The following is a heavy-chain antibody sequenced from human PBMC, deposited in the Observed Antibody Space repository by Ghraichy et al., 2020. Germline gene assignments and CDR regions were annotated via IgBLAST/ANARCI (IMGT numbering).Heavy chain of an antibody. D-gene: IGHD1-7*01. CDR2: INHSGST. CDR3: ARTLELSGNNFDY. J-gene: IGHJ4*02. CDR1: GGSFSGYY. Sequence: SETLSLTCAVYGGSFSGYYWSWIRQPPGKGLEWIGEINHSGSTNYNPSLKSRVTISVDTSKNQFSLKLSSVTAADTAVYYCARTLELSGNNFDYWGQGTLVTVSS. V-gene: IGHV4-34*01.